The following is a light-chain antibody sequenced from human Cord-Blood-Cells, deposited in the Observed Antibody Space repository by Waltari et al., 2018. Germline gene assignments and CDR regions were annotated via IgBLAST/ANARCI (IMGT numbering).Light chain of an antibody. CDR3: QQSYSTMHT. J-gene: IGKJ4*01. CDR1: QSISSY. V-gene: IGKV1-39*01. CDR2: AAP. Sequence: DIQLTQSPSSLSASVGDRVTITCRASQSISSYLNWYQQKLGKAHKLLIYAAPSLKSEVPSTFSGSGSGTDLTLTISSMQPEDYETYYCQQSYSTMHTFGGGTKVEIK.